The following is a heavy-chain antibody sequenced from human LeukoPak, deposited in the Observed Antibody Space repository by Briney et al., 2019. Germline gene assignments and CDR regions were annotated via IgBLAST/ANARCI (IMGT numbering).Heavy chain of an antibody. J-gene: IGHJ4*02. V-gene: IGHV4-30-4*01. Sequence: SETLSLTCAVSGGSISSGDYYWSCIRQPPGKGLEWIGYIYYSGSTYYNPSLKSRVTILVDTSKNQFSLKLSSVTAADTAVYYCARRMVRGVNDYWGQGTLVTVSS. CDR2: IYYSGST. CDR1: GGSISSGDYY. CDR3: ARRMVRGVNDY. D-gene: IGHD3-10*01.